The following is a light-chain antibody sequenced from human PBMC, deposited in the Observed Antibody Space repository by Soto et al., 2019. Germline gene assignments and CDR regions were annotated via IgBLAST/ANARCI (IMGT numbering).Light chain of an antibody. Sequence: QSALTQPASVSGSPGQSITISCTGSSGDVGAYNRVSWYQQHPGKAPKLIIYGVSNRPSGISDRFSGSKSGSTASLTISALQPEDEADYYCNSYTTTATYVFGTGTKLTVL. CDR1: SGDVGAYNR. V-gene: IGLV2-14*03. J-gene: IGLJ1*01. CDR2: GVS. CDR3: NSYTTTATYV.